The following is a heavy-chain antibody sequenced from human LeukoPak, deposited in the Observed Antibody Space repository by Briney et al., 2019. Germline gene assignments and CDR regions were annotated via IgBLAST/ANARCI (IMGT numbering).Heavy chain of an antibody. J-gene: IGHJ4*02. CDR1: SDSFTNFY. Sequence: PSETLSLTCTVSSDSFTNFYWSWIRQPPGKGPEWIAFVSGTGTTNYNPSLNSRVSISIDVSKKQFSLTLNSMRVADSAVYFCARGPFLPGYTSRLYYFDYWGPGTLVTVSS. D-gene: IGHD6-13*01. CDR3: ARGPFLPGYTSRLYYFDY. CDR2: VSGTGTT. V-gene: IGHV4-59*03.